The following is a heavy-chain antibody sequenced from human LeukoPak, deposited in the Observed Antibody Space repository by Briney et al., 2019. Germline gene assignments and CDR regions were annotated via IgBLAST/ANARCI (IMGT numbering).Heavy chain of an antibody. J-gene: IGHJ4*02. Sequence: GGSLRLSCAASGFTFSSYAMSWVRQAPGKGLEWVSAISGSGGSTYYADSVKGRFTISRDNSKNTLYLQMNSLRAEDTAVYYCATSGDGGYIFDYWGQGTLVTVSS. CDR1: GFTFSSYA. V-gene: IGHV3-23*01. CDR3: ATSGDGGYIFDY. CDR2: ISGSGGST. D-gene: IGHD5-12*01.